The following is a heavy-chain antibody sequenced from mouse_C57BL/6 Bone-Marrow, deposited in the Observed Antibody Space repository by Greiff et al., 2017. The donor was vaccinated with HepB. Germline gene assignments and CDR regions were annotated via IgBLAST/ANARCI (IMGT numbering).Heavy chain of an antibody. D-gene: IGHD2-3*01. V-gene: IGHV1-72*01. CDR3: AREGWLLDY. J-gene: IGHJ2*01. CDR2: IDPNSGGT. Sequence: QQPGRGLEWIGRIDPNSGGTKYNEKFKSKATLTVDKPSSTAYMQLSSLTSEDSAVYYCAREGWLLDYWGQGTTLTVSS.